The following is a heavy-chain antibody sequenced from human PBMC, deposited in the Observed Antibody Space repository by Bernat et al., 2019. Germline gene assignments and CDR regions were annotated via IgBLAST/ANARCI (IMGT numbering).Heavy chain of an antibody. CDR3: ARGSPGYSSSWYLNY. J-gene: IGHJ4*02. Sequence: EVQLVESGGGLVQPGGSLRLSCAASGFTFGSYWMSWVRQAPGKGLERVANIQQDGSETYYVDSVKGRFIISRDNAKNSLYLQMSSLRAEDTALYYCARGSPGYSSSWYLNYWGQGTLVTVSS. CDR1: GFTFGSYW. V-gene: IGHV3-7*03. CDR2: IQQDGSET. D-gene: IGHD6-13*01.